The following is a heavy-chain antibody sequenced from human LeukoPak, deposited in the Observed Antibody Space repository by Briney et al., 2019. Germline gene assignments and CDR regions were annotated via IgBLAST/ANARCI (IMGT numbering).Heavy chain of an antibody. CDR1: GFTFSSYA. CDR3: ARDRSGSGYYFDY. Sequence: GGSLRLSCAASGFTFSSYAMHWVRQAPGKGLEWVAVIPYDGSDKSYADSVKGRFTISRDNSKNTLYLQMNSLRAEDTAVYYCARDRSGSGYYFDYWGQGTLVTVSS. J-gene: IGHJ4*02. V-gene: IGHV3-30-3*01. CDR2: IPYDGSDK. D-gene: IGHD3-22*01.